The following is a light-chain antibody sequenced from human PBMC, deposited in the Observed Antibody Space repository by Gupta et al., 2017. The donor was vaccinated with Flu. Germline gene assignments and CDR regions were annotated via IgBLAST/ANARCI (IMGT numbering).Light chain of an antibody. Sequence: GDTVTITCRASQTISAYLNWCQHKPGKAPNLLIFGASRLGSGVPSRFRGSGSGTDFTLTIFNLQPEDFATYYCQQAYSSPWTFGQGT. CDR1: QTISAY. CDR2: GAS. CDR3: QQAYSSPWT. J-gene: IGKJ1*01. V-gene: IGKV1-39*01.